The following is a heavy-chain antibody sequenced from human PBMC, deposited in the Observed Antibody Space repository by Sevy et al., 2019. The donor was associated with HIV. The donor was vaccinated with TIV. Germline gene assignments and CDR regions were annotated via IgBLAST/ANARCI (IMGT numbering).Heavy chain of an antibody. Sequence: SQTFSLTCAISGDSVSSNSAAWNWIRQSPSRGLEWVGRTYYRSKWYYDYAESVESRININPDTSKNHFSLQLNSVTPEDTAVYYCTRGWYYYFDYWGQGSLVTVSS. D-gene: IGHD6-13*01. CDR1: GDSVSSNSAA. CDR2: TYYRSKWYY. J-gene: IGHJ4*02. V-gene: IGHV6-1*01. CDR3: TRGWYYYFDY.